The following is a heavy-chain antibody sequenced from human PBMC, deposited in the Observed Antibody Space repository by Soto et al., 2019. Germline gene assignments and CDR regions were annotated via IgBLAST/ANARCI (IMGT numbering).Heavy chain of an antibody. D-gene: IGHD3-22*01. CDR2: IYSDGSGP. CDR3: AILIRLGSDD. J-gene: IGHJ4*02. CDR1: GFTFSRFR. V-gene: IGHV3-74*03. Sequence: PAGSLRLSCAASGFTFSRFRMHWVRQAPGKGLVWVSRIYSDGSGPMYADSVKGRFTISRDNAKSTLYLQMNSLRAEDTAVYYCAILIRLGSDDWGQGTLGTVSS.